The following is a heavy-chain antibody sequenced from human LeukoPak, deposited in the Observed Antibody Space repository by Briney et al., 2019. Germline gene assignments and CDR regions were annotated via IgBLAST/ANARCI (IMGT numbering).Heavy chain of an antibody. CDR2: INPSGGST. D-gene: IGHD2-2*02. CDR1: GYTFTSYY. J-gene: IGHJ6*03. V-gene: IGHV1-46*01. Sequence: ASVKVSCKASGYTFTSYYMHWVRQAPGQGLEWMGIINPSGGSTNYAQKFQGRVTMTRDTSISTAYMELSRLRSDDTAVYYCARVSGYCSSTSCYNPQALYYYYYMDVWGKGTTVTVSS. CDR3: ARVSGYCSSTSCYNPQALYYYYYMDV.